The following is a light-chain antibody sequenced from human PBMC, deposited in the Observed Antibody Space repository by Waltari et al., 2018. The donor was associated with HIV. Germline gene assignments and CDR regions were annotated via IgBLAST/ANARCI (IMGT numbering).Light chain of an antibody. CDR3: AAWNDRLSGYV. J-gene: IGLJ1*01. Sequence: QSALTQPASVSGSPGQSITISCTGTSRDVGDYNLVSWYQQHPGKAPKLIMFEVNKRPSGISNRFSGSKSGTSASLAISGLRSEDEADYYCAAWNDRLSGYVFGTGTKVTV. V-gene: IGLV2-14*02. CDR1: SRDVGDYNL. CDR2: EVN.